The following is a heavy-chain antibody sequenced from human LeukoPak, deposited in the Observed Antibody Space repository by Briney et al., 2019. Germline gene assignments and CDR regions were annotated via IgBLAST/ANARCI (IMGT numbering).Heavy chain of an antibody. Sequence: GGSLRLSCAASGFTFSSYGMHWVRQAPGKGLEWVAFIRYDFNKYYADSVKGRFTISRDNSKNTLYLQMNSLRAEDTAVYYCARDEEGYFDYWGQGTLVTVSS. J-gene: IGHJ4*02. V-gene: IGHV3-30*02. CDR1: GFTFSSYG. CDR2: IRYDFNK. CDR3: ARDEEGYFDY.